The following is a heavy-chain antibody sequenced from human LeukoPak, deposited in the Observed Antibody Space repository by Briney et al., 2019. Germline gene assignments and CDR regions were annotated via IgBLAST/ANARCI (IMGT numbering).Heavy chain of an antibody. V-gene: IGHV1-18*01. CDR3: ARDRHDYGGPTNWFDP. D-gene: IGHD4-17*01. Sequence: GASVKVSCXASGYTSTGYGISWVRQAPGQGLEWMGWISAYNGNTNYAQKLQGRVTMTTDTSTSTAYMELRSLRSDDTAVYYCARDRHDYGGPTNWFDPWGQGTLVTVSS. CDR2: ISAYNGNT. J-gene: IGHJ5*02. CDR1: GYTSTGYG.